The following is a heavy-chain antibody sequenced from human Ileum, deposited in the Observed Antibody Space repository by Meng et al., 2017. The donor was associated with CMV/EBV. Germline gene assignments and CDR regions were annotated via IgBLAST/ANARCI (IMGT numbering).Heavy chain of an antibody. CDR1: GFTFSRYA. CDR3: ARDFRGGAFDI. Sequence: GESLKISCAASGFTFSRYAMTWVRQAPGKGLEWVSAISGSGGTTYYADSVKGRFTISRDNSKNTLYLQMNSLRAEDTAVYYCARDFRGGAFDIWGQGTMVTVSS. J-gene: IGHJ3*02. CDR2: ISGSGGTT. V-gene: IGHV3-23*01.